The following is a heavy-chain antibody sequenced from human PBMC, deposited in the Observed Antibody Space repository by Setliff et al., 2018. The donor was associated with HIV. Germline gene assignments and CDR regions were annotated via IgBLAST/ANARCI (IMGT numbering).Heavy chain of an antibody. Sequence: PGGSLRLSCAASGFTFSSYAMSWVRQAPGKGLEWVSGISDSDGSTYYAASVKGRFTISRDNSKNTLYLQMNSLTADDTAVYYCAKRSSSDNSVPGNYFDYWGQGTLVTVSS. D-gene: IGHD3-22*01. CDR2: ISDSDGST. J-gene: IGHJ4*02. CDR1: GFTFSSYA. CDR3: AKRSSSDNSVPGNYFDY. V-gene: IGHV3-23*01.